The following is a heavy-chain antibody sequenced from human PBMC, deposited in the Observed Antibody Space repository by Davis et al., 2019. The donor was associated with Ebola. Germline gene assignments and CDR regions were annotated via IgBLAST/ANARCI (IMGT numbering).Heavy chain of an antibody. CDR3: AKDTSNIWLDI. J-gene: IGHJ3*02. V-gene: IGHV3-23*01. CDR2: LGTSADT. D-gene: IGHD1-26*01. Sequence: GESLKISCAASGFVFRNYVMSWVRQAPGKGLEWVSTLGTSADTYYADSVKGRFTISRDNSKNTLYLQMNGLRVEDTAIYYCAKDTSNIWLDIWGQGTNVTVSS. CDR1: GFVFRNYV.